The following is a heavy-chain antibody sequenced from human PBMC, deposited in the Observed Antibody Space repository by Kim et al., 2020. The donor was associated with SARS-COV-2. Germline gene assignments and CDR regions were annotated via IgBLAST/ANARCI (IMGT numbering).Heavy chain of an antibody. CDR3: GRDKTGSIDH. CDR1: GVSLGDNG. CDR2: MSQSGRT. Sequence: SETLSLTCTVSGVSLGDNGWGWIRQPPGKGLEWVGYMSQSGRTNYNPSLKSRLTISLDTAKNQFSLKLTSVTAADTAVYYCGRDKTGSIDHWGQGSLVTV. D-gene: IGHD3-10*01. V-gene: IGHV4-59*08. J-gene: IGHJ5*02.